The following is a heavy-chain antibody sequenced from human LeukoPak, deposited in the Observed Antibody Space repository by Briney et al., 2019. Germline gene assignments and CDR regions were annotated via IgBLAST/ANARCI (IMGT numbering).Heavy chain of an antibody. Sequence: GGSLRLSCSASGFTFSSYAMHWVRQAPGKGLEYVSAISSNGGSTYYADSVKGRFTISRDNSKNTLYLQMSSLRAEDTAVYYCVKDGGRSGSGSYYTDAFDIGGQGTMVTVSS. CDR2: ISSNGGST. CDR3: VKDGGRSGSGSYYTDAFDI. D-gene: IGHD3-10*01. CDR1: GFTFSSYA. J-gene: IGHJ3*02. V-gene: IGHV3-64D*06.